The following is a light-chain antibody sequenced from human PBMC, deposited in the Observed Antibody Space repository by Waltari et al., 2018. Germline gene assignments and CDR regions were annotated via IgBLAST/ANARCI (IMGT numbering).Light chain of an antibody. CDR2: EDT. CDR1: SSNLGNTY. J-gene: IGLJ7*01. Sequence: QSVLTQPPSVSAAPGQRVTITCSGGSSNLGNTYVSWYRQFPGTAPKLLIYEDTGRPSGMPGRFSGSKSGTSATLDITGLQAGDEADYYCGTWDSSLSGAVFGGGTHLTVL. CDR3: GTWDSSLSGAV. V-gene: IGLV1-51*02.